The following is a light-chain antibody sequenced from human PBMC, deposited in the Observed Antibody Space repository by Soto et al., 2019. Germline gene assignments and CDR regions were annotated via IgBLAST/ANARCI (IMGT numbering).Light chain of an antibody. CDR3: SSHSSSTSFV. J-gene: IGLJ1*01. V-gene: IGLV2-14*01. Sequence: QSVLTQPAAVSGSPGQSITISCTGTSSDVGAYNYLSFYQQYPGRAPKVIIFEFRKRPSAVSTRFSGSKSGETASLTISGLQAEDEADYYCSSHSSSTSFVLGTGTKVTVL. CDR2: EFR. CDR1: SSDVGAYNY.